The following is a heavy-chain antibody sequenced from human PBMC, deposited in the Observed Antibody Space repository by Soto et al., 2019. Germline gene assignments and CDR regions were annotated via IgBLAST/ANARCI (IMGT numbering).Heavy chain of an antibody. J-gene: IGHJ4*02. D-gene: IGHD6-19*01. CDR2: FFSGST. CDR1: GASISRRSSY. Sequence: SETLSLTCIVSGASISRRSSYWGWIRQPPGKGLEWVGTFFSGSTYTNPSLKSRVTISVDSSKNQFSLKLTSVAVEDTAIYYCANTRGLAVGGSFDHWGQGVLVTVYS. V-gene: IGHV4-39*01. CDR3: ANTRGLAVGGSFDH.